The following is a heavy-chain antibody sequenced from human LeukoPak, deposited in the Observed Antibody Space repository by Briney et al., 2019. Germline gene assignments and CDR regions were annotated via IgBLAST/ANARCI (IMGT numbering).Heavy chain of an antibody. CDR3: ARYYGSGSTLNYYYYYMDV. CDR2: INHSGST. Sequence: SETLSLTCAVYGGSFSGYYWSWIRQPPGKGLEWIGEINHSGSTNYNPSLKSRVTISVDTSKNQFSLKLSSVTAADTAVYYCARYYGSGSTLNYYYYYMDVWGKGTTVTISS. J-gene: IGHJ6*03. V-gene: IGHV4-34*01. CDR1: GGSFSGYY. D-gene: IGHD3-10*01.